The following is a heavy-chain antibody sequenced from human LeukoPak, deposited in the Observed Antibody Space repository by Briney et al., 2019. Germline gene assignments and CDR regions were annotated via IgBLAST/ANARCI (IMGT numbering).Heavy chain of an antibody. CDR1: GGTFSSYA. Sequence: VASVKVSCKASGGTFSSYAISWVRQAPGQGLEWMGGIIPIFGTANYAQKFQGRVTITADESTSTAYMELSSLRSEDTAVYYCARVGAKGGFRAFDIWGQGTMVTVSS. V-gene: IGHV1-69*13. CDR3: ARVGAKGGFRAFDI. J-gene: IGHJ3*02. CDR2: IIPIFGTA. D-gene: IGHD2-15*01.